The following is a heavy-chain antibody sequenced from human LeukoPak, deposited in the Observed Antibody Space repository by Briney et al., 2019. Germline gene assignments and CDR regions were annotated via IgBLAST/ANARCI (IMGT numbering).Heavy chain of an antibody. V-gene: IGHV1-8*01. D-gene: IGHD3-22*01. J-gene: IGHJ3*02. CDR3: AIPYYYDSSGYYYLDAFDI. CDR1: GYTFTSYD. Sequence: ASVKVSCKASGYTFTSYDINWVRQATGQGLEWMGWINPNSGNTGYAQKFQGRVTMTRNTSISTAYMELSSLRSEDTAVYYCAIPYYYDSSGYYYLDAFDIWGQGTMVTVSS. CDR2: INPNSGNT.